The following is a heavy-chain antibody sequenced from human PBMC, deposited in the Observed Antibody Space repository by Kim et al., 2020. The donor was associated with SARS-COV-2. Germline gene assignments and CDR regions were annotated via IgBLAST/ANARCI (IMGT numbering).Heavy chain of an antibody. CDR3: AKGPHIAVAGTPGY. D-gene: IGHD6-19*01. V-gene: IGHV3-30*18. Sequence: GGSLRLSCAASGFTFSSYGMHWVRQAPGKGLEWVAVISYDGSNKYYADSVKGRFTISRDNSKNTLYLQMNSLRAEDTAVYYCAKGPHIAVAGTPGYWGQG. CDR2: ISYDGSNK. CDR1: GFTFSSYG. J-gene: IGHJ4*02.